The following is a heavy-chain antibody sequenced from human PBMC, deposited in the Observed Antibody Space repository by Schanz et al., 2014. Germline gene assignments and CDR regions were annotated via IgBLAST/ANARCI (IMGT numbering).Heavy chain of an antibody. D-gene: IGHD4-17*01. CDR1: GFTLSSYS. V-gene: IGHV3-21*01. Sequence: EVHLVESGGGLVKRGGSLRLSCAASGFTLSSYSMNWVRQAPGKGLEWVSSISSSGSYIYYADSVKGRFTISRDNAKISLYLHMNTLGAKDAAVYYCARDGDRFYRNYYMDFWGKGTTVTVSS. CDR2: ISSSGSYI. J-gene: IGHJ6*03. CDR3: ARDGDRFYRNYYMDF.